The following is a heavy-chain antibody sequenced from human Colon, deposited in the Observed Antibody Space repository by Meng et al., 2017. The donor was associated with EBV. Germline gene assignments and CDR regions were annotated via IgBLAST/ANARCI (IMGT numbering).Heavy chain of an antibody. CDR1: GDCVSSNSAA. CDR2: TYCGSKWYK. V-gene: IGHV6-1*01. J-gene: IGHJ4*02. Sequence: GELAQVRPGVVRCSQLLSLTCAISGDCVSSNSAASMWSRQAPSRRLEGRGRTYCGSKWYKDYAVSVTGRITINPDTSKNQFFLHLNTMTPEDTAVYYCARDRDISALIAFDFWGQGTLVTVSS. CDR3: ARDRDISALIAFDF. D-gene: IGHD6-25*01.